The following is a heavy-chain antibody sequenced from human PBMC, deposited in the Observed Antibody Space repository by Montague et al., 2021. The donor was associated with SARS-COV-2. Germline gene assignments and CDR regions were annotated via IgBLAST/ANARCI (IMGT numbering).Heavy chain of an antibody. CDR1: GFTFSSYD. V-gene: IGHV3-13*01. J-gene: IGHJ4*02. CDR3: ARAPRGYYDSSGYYNPPYYFDY. Sequence: SLRLSCAASGFTFSSYDMHWVRQATGKGLEWVSAIGTAGDTYYPGSVKXRCTISRENAKNSLYLQMNSLRAGDTAVYYCARAPRGYYDSSGYYNPPYYFDYWGQGTLVTVSS. D-gene: IGHD3-22*01. CDR2: IGTAGDT.